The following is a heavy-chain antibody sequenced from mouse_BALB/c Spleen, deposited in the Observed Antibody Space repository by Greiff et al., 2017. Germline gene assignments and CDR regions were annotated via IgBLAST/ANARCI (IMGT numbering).Heavy chain of an antibody. CDR1: GYTFTDYE. CDR3: MPHDAMDY. V-gene: IGHV1-15*01. J-gene: IGHJ4*01. CDR2: IDPETGGT. Sequence: QVHVKQSGAELVRPGASVTLSCKASGYTFTDYEMHWVKQTPVHGLEWIGAIDPETGGTAYNQKFKGKATLTADKSSSTAYMELRSLTSEDSAVYYCMPHDAMDYWGQGTSVTVSS.